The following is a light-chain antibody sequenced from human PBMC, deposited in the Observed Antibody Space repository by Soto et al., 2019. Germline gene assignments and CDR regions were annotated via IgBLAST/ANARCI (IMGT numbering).Light chain of an antibody. V-gene: IGKV1-5*01. CDR1: QSISSW. CDR3: QQYNSYWT. J-gene: IGKJ1*01. Sequence: IQLTQSPSSLSASVGDRVTITCRASQSISSWLAWYQQKPGKAPKLLIYDASSLESGVQSRFSGSGSGTEFTLTIRSLQPDDFATYYCQQYNSYWTCGQGTKVDIK. CDR2: DAS.